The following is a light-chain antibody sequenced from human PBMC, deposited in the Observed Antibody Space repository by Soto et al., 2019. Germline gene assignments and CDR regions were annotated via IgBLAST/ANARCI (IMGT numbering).Light chain of an antibody. Sequence: QAVVTQEPSLNVSPGGTVTLTCASSTGAFTSGHWPYWFQQKPGQAPRTLIYDTLNKLSWTPARFSGSLLGGKADLTLSGAQPEDEAESYCFRSHGGVGVFGGGTQLTVL. CDR1: TGAFTSGHW. J-gene: IGLJ7*01. V-gene: IGLV7-46*01. CDR3: FRSHGGVGV. CDR2: DTL.